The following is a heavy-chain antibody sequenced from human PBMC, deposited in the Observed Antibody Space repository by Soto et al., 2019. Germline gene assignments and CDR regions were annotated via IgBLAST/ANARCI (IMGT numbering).Heavy chain of an antibody. CDR3: ARNEFNWNYEKLNGYFQH. D-gene: IGHD1-7*01. CDR2: IYYSGST. J-gene: IGHJ1*01. V-gene: IGHV4-39*01. Sequence: PSETLSLTCTVSGGSISSSSYYWGWIRQPPGKGLEWIGSIYYSGSTYYNPSLKSRVTISVDTSKNQFSLKLSSVTAADTAVYYCARNEFNWNYEKLNGYFQHWGQGTLVTVSS. CDR1: GGSISSSSYY.